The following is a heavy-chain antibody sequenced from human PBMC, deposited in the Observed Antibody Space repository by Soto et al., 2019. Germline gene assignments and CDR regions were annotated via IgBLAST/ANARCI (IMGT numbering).Heavy chain of an antibody. CDR2: IYYSGST. V-gene: IGHV4-39*01. J-gene: IGHJ4*02. CDR1: GGSISSSSYY. D-gene: IGHD2-15*01. CDR3: ARRAGGYCSGGSCSLTDY. Sequence: SETLSLTCTVSGGSISSSSYYWGWIRQPPGKGLEWIGSIYYSGSTYYNPSPKSRATISVDTSKNQFSLKLGSVTAADTAVYYCARRAGGYCSGGSCSLTDYWGQGTLVTVSS.